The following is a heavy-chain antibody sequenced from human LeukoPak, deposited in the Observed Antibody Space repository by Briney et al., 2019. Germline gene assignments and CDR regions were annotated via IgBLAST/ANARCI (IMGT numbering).Heavy chain of an antibody. J-gene: IGHJ4*02. CDR1: GFTFSSYS. D-gene: IGHD3-22*01. CDR2: ISSSSSYI. V-gene: IGHV3-21*01. CDR3: ARDRHYYDSSGYLDY. Sequence: PGGSLRLSCAASGFTFSSYSMNWVRQAPGKGLEWVSSISSSSSYIYYADSVKGRFTISRDNAKNPLYLQMNSLRAEDTAVYYCARDRHYYDSSGYLDYWGQGTLVTVSS.